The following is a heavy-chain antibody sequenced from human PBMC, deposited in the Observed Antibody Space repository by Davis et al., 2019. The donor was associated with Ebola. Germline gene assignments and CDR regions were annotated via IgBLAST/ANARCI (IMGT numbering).Heavy chain of an antibody. Sequence: GSLRLSCAVYGGSFSGYYWSWIRQPPGKGLEWIGEINHSGSTNYNPSLKSRVTISVDTSKNQFSLKLSSVTAADTAVYYCARVLSGDCCYFDYWGQGTLVTVSS. CDR2: INHSGST. CDR1: GGSFSGYY. J-gene: IGHJ4*02. D-gene: IGHD2-21*02. CDR3: ARVLSGDCCYFDY. V-gene: IGHV4-34*01.